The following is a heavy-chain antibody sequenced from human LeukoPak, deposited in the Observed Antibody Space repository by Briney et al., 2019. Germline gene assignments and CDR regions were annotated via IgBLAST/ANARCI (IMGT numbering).Heavy chain of an antibody. Sequence: SETLSLTCAVYGGSFTIYSWTWIRQPPGKSLEWVGEISPSGNTQYNPSLKSRVTISLDASKSQFCLKLNSVTAADTAVYYCAIRVRSADYRLDYWGQGTLVTVSS. CDR1: GGSFTIYS. J-gene: IGHJ4*02. D-gene: IGHD4-11*01. CDR3: AIRVRSADYRLDY. V-gene: IGHV4-34*01. CDR2: ISPSGNT.